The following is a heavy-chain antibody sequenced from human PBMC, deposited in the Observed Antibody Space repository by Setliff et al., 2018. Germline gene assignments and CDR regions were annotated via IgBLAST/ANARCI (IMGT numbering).Heavy chain of an antibody. CDR1: SGSFSGYY. V-gene: IGHV4-34*01. CDR3: ARGSGSFPFDY. Sequence: SETLSLTCAVYSGSFSGYYWSWIRQPPGKGLEWIGEINHSGSTNYNPSLKSRVTISVDTSKNQFSLRLTSLTAADTAVYYCARGSGSFPFDYWGLGTLVTVSS. D-gene: IGHD1-26*01. CDR2: INHSGST. J-gene: IGHJ4*02.